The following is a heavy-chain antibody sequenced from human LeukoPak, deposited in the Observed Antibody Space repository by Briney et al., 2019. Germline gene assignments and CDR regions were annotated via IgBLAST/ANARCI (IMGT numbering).Heavy chain of an antibody. V-gene: IGHV3-23*01. D-gene: IGHD3-22*01. CDR3: AKNYYDSSGYLMAFDI. CDR1: GFTFSSYA. Sequence: GGSLRLSCAASGFTFSSYAMSWVHQAPGKGLEWVSAISGSGGSTYYADSVKGRFTISRDNSKNTLYLQMNSLRAEDTAVYYCAKNYYDSSGYLMAFDIWGQGTMVTVSS. J-gene: IGHJ3*02. CDR2: ISGSGGST.